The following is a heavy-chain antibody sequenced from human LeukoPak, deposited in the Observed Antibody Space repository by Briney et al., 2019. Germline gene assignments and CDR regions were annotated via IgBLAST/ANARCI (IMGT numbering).Heavy chain of an antibody. CDR1: GFTFSSYS. V-gene: IGHV3-21*01. J-gene: IGHJ4*02. D-gene: IGHD4-17*01. CDR3: ARGRRTTVHFDY. CDR2: ISSSSSYI. Sequence: GGSLRLSCAASGFTFSSYSMNWVRQAPGKGLEWVSSISSSSSYIYYADSVKGRFTISRDNAKNSLYLQMNSLRADDTAVYYCARGRRTTVHFDYWGQGTLVTVSS.